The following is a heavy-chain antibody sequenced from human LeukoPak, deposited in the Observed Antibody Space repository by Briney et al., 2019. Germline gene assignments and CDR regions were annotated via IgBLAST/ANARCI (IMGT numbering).Heavy chain of an antibody. V-gene: IGHV4-38-2*02. CDR1: GYSISSGYY. CDR2: IYHSGST. CDR3: ARDSGGSYDNWFDP. D-gene: IGHD1-26*01. J-gene: IGHJ5*02. Sequence: PSETLSLTCAVSGYSISSGYYWGWIRQPPGKGLEWIGSIYHSGSTYYNPSLKSRVTISVDTSKNQFSLKLSSVTAADTAVYYCARDSGGSYDNWFDPWGQGTLVTVSS.